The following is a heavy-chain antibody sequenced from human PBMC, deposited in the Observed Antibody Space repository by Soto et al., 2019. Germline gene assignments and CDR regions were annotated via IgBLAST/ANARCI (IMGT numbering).Heavy chain of an antibody. V-gene: IGHV1-69*06. J-gene: IGHJ4*02. Sequence: QVQLVQSGTEVKKPGSSVRVSCRVSGGSFSDYAITWVRQAPGQGLEWMGGIIPKFPTGEYAKKFQGTVKITAEKSTSTVYLEVSSLRHEDTAVYYCARDGVRGGWYYFDLWGQGTQVSVSS. D-gene: IGHD6-19*01. CDR2: IIPKFPTG. CDR3: ARDGVRGGWYYFDL. CDR1: GGSFSDYA.